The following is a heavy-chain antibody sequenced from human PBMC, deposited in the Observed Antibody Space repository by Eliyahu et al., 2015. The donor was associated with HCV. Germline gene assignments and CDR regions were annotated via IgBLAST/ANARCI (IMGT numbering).Heavy chain of an antibody. D-gene: IGHD3-10*01. CDR1: RFTFSNAW. CDR2: IKSMSDGGTT. J-gene: IGHJ4*03. CDR3: LTAGSASGRSFDH. V-gene: IGHV3-15*01. Sequence: EVQMVESGGGVVKPGGSLRLSCTVSRFTFSNAWLXWVRQAPGKGLEWVGRIKSMSDGGTTDYAVPVKGRIIISRDDSKNTLYLEMKSLKTEDTAVYYCLTAGSASGRSFDHWGQGTQVTVSS.